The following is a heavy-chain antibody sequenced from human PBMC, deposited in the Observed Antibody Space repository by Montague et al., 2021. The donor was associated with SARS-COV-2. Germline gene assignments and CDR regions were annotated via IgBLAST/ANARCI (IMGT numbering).Heavy chain of an antibody. CDR2: IYWDDDK. CDR1: GFSLSTSGVG. Sequence: PALVKPTQTLTLTCTFSGFSLSTSGVGVGWIRQPLGKALEWLALIYWDDDKRYSPSLKSRLTITKDTSKNQVVLTMTNMDPVGTATYYCARRRPLWLGPWFDPWGQGTLVTVSS. CDR3: ARRRPLWLGPWFDP. V-gene: IGHV2-5*02. J-gene: IGHJ5*02. D-gene: IGHD3-10*01.